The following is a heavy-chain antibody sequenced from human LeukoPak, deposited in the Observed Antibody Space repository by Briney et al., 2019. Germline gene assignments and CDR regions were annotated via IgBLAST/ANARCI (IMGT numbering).Heavy chain of an antibody. CDR2: ISYDGSHE. CDR3: AKSQLIGSYHPPGY. D-gene: IGHD3-10*01. Sequence: GGSLRLSCAASRFTFSSYGIHWVRQAPGRGLEWVALISYDGSHEYYPASVKGRFTISRDNSKNTLSLQMDSLRPEDTAVYYCAKSQLIGSYHPPGYWGQGTLVTVSS. CDR1: RFTFSSYG. V-gene: IGHV3-30*18. J-gene: IGHJ4*02.